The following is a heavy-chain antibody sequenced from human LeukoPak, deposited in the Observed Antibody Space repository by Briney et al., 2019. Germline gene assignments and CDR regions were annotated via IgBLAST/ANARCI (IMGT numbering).Heavy chain of an antibody. J-gene: IGHJ4*02. CDR2: ISSSSSYI. CDR3: ARVLLAGSGIFDY. CDR1: GFTFSNYA. V-gene: IGHV3-21*01. Sequence: GGSLRLSCETSGFTFSNYAMSWVRQAPGKGLGWVSSISSSSSYIYYADSVKGRFTISRDNAKNSLYLQMNSLRAEDTAVYYCARVLLAGSGIFDYWGQGTLVTVSS. D-gene: IGHD3-10*01.